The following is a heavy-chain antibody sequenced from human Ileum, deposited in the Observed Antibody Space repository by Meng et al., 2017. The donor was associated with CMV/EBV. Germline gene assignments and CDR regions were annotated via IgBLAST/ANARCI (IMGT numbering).Heavy chain of an antibody. J-gene: IGHJ6*02. D-gene: IGHD3-10*01. V-gene: IGHV3-23*01. CDR3: AKDDPLFGSKSYYLQTYLMDV. CDR1: GFTFSSYA. CDR2: ISGSGGST. Sequence: GEFLKTSCAASGFTFSSYAMSWVPQAPGKGLEWVSAISGSGGSTYYADPVKGRFTISRDNCKNTLYLQMNSLRAEDTAVYFCAKDDPLFGSKSYYLQTYLMDVWGQGTTVTVSS.